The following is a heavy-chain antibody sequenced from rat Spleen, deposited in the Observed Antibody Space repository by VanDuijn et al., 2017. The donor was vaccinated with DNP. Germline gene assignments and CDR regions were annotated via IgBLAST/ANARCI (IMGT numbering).Heavy chain of an antibody. CDR1: GFTFSDYY. CDR2: ITTSGDST. Sequence: EVQLVESGGGLVQPGRSLKLSCAASGFTFSDYYMAWIRQVPGKGLEWVASITTSGDSTSSPDSVKGRFTISRDNAKSTLYLQMDSLRSEDTATYYCARWSMAFAYWGQGTLVTVSS. J-gene: IGHJ3*01. D-gene: IGHD4-2*01. CDR3: ARWSMAFAY. V-gene: IGHV5-25*01.